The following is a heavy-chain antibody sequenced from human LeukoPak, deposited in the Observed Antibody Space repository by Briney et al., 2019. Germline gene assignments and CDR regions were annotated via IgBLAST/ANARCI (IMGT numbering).Heavy chain of an antibody. V-gene: IGHV3-23*01. CDR1: GFTFSNYA. Sequence: GGSLRLSCAASGFTFSNYAMTWVRQAPGKGLEWVSVISGSGGTTYYADSVKSRFTISRDNSKNTLYLQMNSLRAEDTAAYSCAKTQGYFDYWGQGTLVTVSS. J-gene: IGHJ4*02. CDR2: ISGSGGTT. CDR3: AKTQGYFDY.